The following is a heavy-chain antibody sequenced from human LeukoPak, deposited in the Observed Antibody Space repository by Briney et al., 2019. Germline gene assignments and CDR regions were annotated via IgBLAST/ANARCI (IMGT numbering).Heavy chain of an antibody. CDR1: GFTISSYA. V-gene: IGHV3-23*01. J-gene: IGHJ4*02. Sequence: PGGSLRLSCAASGFTISSYAMIWVRQAPGKGLEWVSAISGSGGSTYYADSVKGRFTISRDNSKNTLYLQMNSLRAEDTAVYYCAKTERYYYGSGRTVPTHYIDYWGQGTLVTVSS. CDR3: AKTERYYYGSGRTVPTHYIDY. CDR2: ISGSGGST. D-gene: IGHD3-10*01.